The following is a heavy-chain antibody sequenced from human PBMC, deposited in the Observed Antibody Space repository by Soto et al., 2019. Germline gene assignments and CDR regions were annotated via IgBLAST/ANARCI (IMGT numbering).Heavy chain of an antibody. CDR2: IYSGSSA. CDR3: ARDYSSSRYYGMDV. J-gene: IGHJ6*02. CDR1: GFTVSSNY. V-gene: IGHV3-53*02. D-gene: IGHD3-22*01. Sequence: EVQLVETGGGLIQPGGSLRLSCAASGFTVSSNYMSWVRQAPGKGLEWVSVIYSGSSAYYADSVKGRFTISRDNSKNTLYLQMNSLRAEDTAVYYCARDYSSSRYYGMDVWGQGTTVTVSS.